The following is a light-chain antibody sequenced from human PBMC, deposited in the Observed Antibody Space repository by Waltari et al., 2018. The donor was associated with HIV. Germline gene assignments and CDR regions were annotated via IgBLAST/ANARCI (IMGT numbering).Light chain of an antibody. CDR1: SSAVGGYNY. Sequence: QSALTQPASVSGSPGQSITISCTGPSSAVGGYNYVSWYQHHPGKAPKLMILDVSVRPSGISNRFSGSKSDNTAYLTISGLQTDDEADYYCSSRSTINTHVVFGGGTKVTVL. J-gene: IGLJ2*01. CDR3: SSRSTINTHVV. V-gene: IGLV2-14*03. CDR2: DVS.